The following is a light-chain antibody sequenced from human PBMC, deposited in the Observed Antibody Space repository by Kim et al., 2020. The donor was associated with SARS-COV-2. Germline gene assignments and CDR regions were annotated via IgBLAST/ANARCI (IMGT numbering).Light chain of an antibody. CDR2: DAS. CDR3: QQRSNWRGLT. Sequence: EIVLTQSLATLSLSPGERATLSCRASQSVSSYLAWYQQKPGQAPRLLIYDASNRATGIPARFSGSGSGTDFTLTISSLEPEDFAVYYCQQRSNWRGLTFGGGTKVDIK. J-gene: IGKJ4*01. V-gene: IGKV3-11*01. CDR1: QSVSSY.